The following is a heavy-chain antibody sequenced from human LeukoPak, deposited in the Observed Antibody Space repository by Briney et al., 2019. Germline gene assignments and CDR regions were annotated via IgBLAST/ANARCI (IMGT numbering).Heavy chain of an antibody. Sequence: PGGSLRLSCAASGFTFSSYAMSWVRQAPGKGLEWVSAISGSGGSTYYADSVKGRFTISRDNSKSTLYLQMNSLRAEDTAVYYCAKGVSSGYYPVYFDYWGQGTLVTVSS. CDR1: GFTFSSYA. J-gene: IGHJ4*02. CDR3: AKGVSSGYYPVYFDY. CDR2: ISGSGGST. V-gene: IGHV3-23*01. D-gene: IGHD3-22*01.